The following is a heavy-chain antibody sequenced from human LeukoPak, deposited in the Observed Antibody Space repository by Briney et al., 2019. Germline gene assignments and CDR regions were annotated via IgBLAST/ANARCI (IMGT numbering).Heavy chain of an antibody. CDR3: ARDRGSDGSDQLDP. D-gene: IGHD3-10*01. Sequence: KPSETLSLTCTVSAGSINNYVLIWIRQPAGKRLEWIGRIISSGTTNYNPSLKSRATMSVDTSKNQFSLKLSSVTAADTAVYYCARDRGSDGSDQLDPWGQGTLVTVSS. J-gene: IGHJ5*02. CDR1: AGSINNYV. V-gene: IGHV4-4*07. CDR2: IISSGTT.